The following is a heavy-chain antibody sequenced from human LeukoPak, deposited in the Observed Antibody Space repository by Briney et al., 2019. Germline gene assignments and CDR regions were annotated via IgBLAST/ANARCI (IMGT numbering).Heavy chain of an antibody. CDR2: IYYSGST. CDR1: GGSISSYY. Sequence: SETLSLTCTVSGGSISSYYWSWIRQPPGKGLEWIGYIYYSGSTNYNPYLKSRVTISVDTSKNQFSLKLSSVTAADTAVYYCARERGMDSSSWYDWFDPWGQGTLVTVSS. J-gene: IGHJ5*02. V-gene: IGHV4-59*01. CDR3: ARERGMDSSSWYDWFDP. D-gene: IGHD6-13*01.